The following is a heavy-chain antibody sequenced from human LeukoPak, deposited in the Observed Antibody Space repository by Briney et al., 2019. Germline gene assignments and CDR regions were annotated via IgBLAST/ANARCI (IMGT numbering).Heavy chain of an antibody. CDR2: IYYTGST. CDR1: GGSISSSGYY. V-gene: IGHV4-39*07. CDR3: ARRLGDCSSCSCYTHAFDI. Sequence: SETLSLTCAVSGGSISSSGYYWGWIRQPPGKGLEWIGSIYYTGSTYYNPSLKSRVTISLDTSKNQFSLKLRSVTAADTAVYYCARRLGDCSSCSCYTHAFDIWGQGTRVTVSS. D-gene: IGHD2-2*02. J-gene: IGHJ3*02.